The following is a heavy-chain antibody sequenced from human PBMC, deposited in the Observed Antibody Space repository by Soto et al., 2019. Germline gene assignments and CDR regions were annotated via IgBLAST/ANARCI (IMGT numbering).Heavy chain of an antibody. V-gene: IGHV4-31*03. D-gene: IGHD2-15*01. J-gene: IGHJ4*02. CDR2: IYYSGST. Sequence: VQLQESGPGLVKPSQTLSLTCTVSGGAITSGGYYWSWIRQHPGKGLEWIGYIYYSGSTYYHLSLKGSVTIPVDTTNTQFSLKLSSVTAADTAVYYCARTPRYWGQGTLGTVAS. CDR1: GGAITSGGYY. CDR3: ARTPRY.